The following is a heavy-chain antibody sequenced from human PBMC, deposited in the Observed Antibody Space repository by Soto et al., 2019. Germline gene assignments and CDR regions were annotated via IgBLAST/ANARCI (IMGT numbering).Heavy chain of an antibody. V-gene: IGHV3-23*01. D-gene: IGHD5-12*01. J-gene: IGHJ6*02. CDR3: ASRGYDSSYYYDGMDV. CDR2: ISGSGGST. Sequence: PGGSLRLSCAASGFTFSSYAMSWVRQAPGKGLEWVSAISGSGGSTYYADSVKGRFTISRDNSKNTLYLQMDSLRAEDTAVYYCASRGYDSSYYYDGMDVWSQGTTVTVSS. CDR1: GFTFSSYA.